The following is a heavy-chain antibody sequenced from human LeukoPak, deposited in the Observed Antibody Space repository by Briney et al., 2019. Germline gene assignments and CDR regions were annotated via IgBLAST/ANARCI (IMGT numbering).Heavy chain of an antibody. D-gene: IGHD6-19*01. CDR2: IWYDGSNK. CDR1: GFTFSSYG. Sequence: GRSLRLSCAASGFTFSSYGMHWVRLAPGKGLEWVAVIWYDGSNKYYADSVKCRFTISRDNSKNTLYLQMNSLRAEDTAVYYCAKDLNRIAVAGNFDYWGQGTLVTVSS. CDR3: AKDLNRIAVAGNFDY. J-gene: IGHJ4*02. V-gene: IGHV3-33*06.